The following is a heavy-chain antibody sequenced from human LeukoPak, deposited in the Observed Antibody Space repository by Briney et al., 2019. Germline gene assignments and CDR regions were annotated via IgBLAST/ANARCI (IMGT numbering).Heavy chain of an antibody. CDR3: ARGSGDFDS. CDR1: GGSISSGSYY. J-gene: IGHJ4*02. Sequence: SETLSLTCTVSGGSISSGSYYWSWIRQPAGKRPEWIGRVYLRGSTNYNPSLKSRVTISVDTSKNQFSLKLTSETAADTAVYYCARGSGDFDSWGQGTLVTVSS. CDR2: VYLRGST. V-gene: IGHV4-61*02. D-gene: IGHD3-10*01.